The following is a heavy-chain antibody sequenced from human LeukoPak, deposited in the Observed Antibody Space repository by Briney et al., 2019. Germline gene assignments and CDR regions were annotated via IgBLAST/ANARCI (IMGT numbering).Heavy chain of an antibody. V-gene: IGHV3-23*01. J-gene: IGHJ4*02. Sequence: GGTLRLSCAASGFTFSSYGMSWVRQAPGKGLEWVSGISGSGGNTYYADSVKGRFTISRDNSKNTLYLQMNSLRAEDTAVYYCAKDPERWLQLRLGFSDWGQGTLVTVSS. CDR1: GFTFSSYG. D-gene: IGHD5-24*01. CDR2: ISGSGGNT. CDR3: AKDPERWLQLRLGFSD.